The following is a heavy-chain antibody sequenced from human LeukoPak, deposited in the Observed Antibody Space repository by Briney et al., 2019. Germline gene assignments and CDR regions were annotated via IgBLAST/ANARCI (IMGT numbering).Heavy chain of an antibody. CDR1: GGSVSSGGYS. Sequence: SETLSLTCAFSGGSVSSGGYSWSWIRQPPGMGLEWIGYIYHSGSTYYNPSLNSRVTISVDRSKNHFSLRLSSVTAADTAVYYCARTTSNYDYYFDYWGQGTLVTVSS. CDR2: IYHSGST. CDR3: ARTTSNYDYYFDY. V-gene: IGHV4-30-2*01. J-gene: IGHJ4*02. D-gene: IGHD5-12*01.